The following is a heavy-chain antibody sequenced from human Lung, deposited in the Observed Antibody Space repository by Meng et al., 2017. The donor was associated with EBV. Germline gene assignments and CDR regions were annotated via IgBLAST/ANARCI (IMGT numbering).Heavy chain of an antibody. V-gene: IGHV4-31*03. D-gene: IGHD1-26*01. Sequence: EAGRGLVKPSPTLSRTVNDSGGSISSGGYYWSWIRQHPGKGLEWIGNIYYSGSAYYNPSLKSRVTISVDTSKNHFSLKLSSVTAADTAVYYCARGPSGSYYPSFDYWGQGTLVTVSS. CDR1: GGSISSGGYY. CDR2: IYYSGSA. J-gene: IGHJ4*02. CDR3: ARGPSGSYYPSFDY.